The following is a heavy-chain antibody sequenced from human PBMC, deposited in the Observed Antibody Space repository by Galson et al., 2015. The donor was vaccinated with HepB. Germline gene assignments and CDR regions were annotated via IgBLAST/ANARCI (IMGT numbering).Heavy chain of an antibody. D-gene: IGHD3-10*01. CDR2: ISSTGTTI. CDR1: GFTLSTYI. V-gene: IGHV3-48*02. CDR3: ARVFFGSGNSPAYWYFDL. J-gene: IGHJ2*01. Sequence: SLRLSCAASGFTLSTYIMNWVRQAPGKGLESVSYISSTGTTIYYADSVKGRFIVSRDNAQNSLDLQMNSLRDEDTAVYYCARVFFGSGNSPAYWYFDLWGRGTLVTVSS.